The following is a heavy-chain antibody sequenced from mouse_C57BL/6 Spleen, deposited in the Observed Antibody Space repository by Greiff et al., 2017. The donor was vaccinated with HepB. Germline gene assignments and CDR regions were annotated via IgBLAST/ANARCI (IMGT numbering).Heavy chain of an antibody. V-gene: IGHV1-64*01. CDR1: GYTFTSYW. CDR3: ARSIYYGSSYWYFDV. Sequence: QVQLQQPGAELVKPGASVKLSCKASGYTFTSYWMHWVKQSPGQGLEWIGMIHPNSGSTNYNEKFKSKATLTVDKSSSTAYMQLSSLTSEDSAVYYCARSIYYGSSYWYFDVWGTGTTVTVSS. CDR2: IHPNSGST. J-gene: IGHJ1*03. D-gene: IGHD1-1*01.